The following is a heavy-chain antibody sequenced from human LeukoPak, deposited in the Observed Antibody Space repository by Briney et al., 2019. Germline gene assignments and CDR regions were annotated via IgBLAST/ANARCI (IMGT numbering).Heavy chain of an antibody. CDR3: ARRDSSGWYFDY. Sequence: SQTLSLTCAISGDSVSSNSAAWNWIRQSPSRGLEWLGRTYYRSKWYNDYAVFVKSRITINPDTSKNQFSLKLSSVTAADTAVYYCARRDSSGWYFDYWGQGTLVTVSS. CDR2: TYYRSKWYN. J-gene: IGHJ4*02. CDR1: GDSVSSNSAA. V-gene: IGHV6-1*01. D-gene: IGHD6-19*01.